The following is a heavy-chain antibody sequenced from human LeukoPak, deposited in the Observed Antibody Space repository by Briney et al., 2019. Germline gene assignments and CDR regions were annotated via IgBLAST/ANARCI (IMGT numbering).Heavy chain of an antibody. J-gene: IGHJ4*02. Sequence: GGSLRLSCAASGFTFDDYAMHWVRQAPGKGLEWVSGISWNSGSIGYADSVKGRFTISRDNAKNSLYLQMNSLRAEDTAVYYCARDRDYYDSSGYYEDYWGQGTLVTVSS. CDR2: ISWNSGSI. V-gene: IGHV3-9*01. CDR1: GFTFDDYA. D-gene: IGHD3-22*01. CDR3: ARDRDYYDSSGYYEDY.